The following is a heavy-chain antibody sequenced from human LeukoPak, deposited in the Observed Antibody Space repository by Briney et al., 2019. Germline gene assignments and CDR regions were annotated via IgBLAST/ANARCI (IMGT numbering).Heavy chain of an antibody. Sequence: GGSLRLSCAASGFTVSSNYMSWVRQAPGKGLEWVSVIYSGGSTYYADSVKGRFTISRDNSKNTLHLQMNSLRAEDTAVYYCARGGSGYYPNDYWGQGTLVTVPS. CDR3: ARGGSGYYPNDY. J-gene: IGHJ4*02. CDR1: GFTVSSNY. D-gene: IGHD3-22*01. CDR2: IYSGGST. V-gene: IGHV3-66*01.